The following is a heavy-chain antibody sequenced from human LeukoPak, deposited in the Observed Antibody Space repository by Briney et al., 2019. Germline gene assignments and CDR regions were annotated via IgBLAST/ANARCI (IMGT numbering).Heavy chain of an antibody. J-gene: IGHJ5*02. Sequence: GASLMISCKGSGYSITSYWIGWVRQMPGKGLEWMGIIYPGDSDTRYSPSLQGQVTISADKSISTAYLQWSSLKASDTAMYYCARHPRRGYAPYDWFDPWGQGTLVTVSS. CDR2: IYPGDSDT. CDR1: GYSITSYW. D-gene: IGHD3-22*01. CDR3: ARHPRRGYAPYDWFDP. V-gene: IGHV5-51*01.